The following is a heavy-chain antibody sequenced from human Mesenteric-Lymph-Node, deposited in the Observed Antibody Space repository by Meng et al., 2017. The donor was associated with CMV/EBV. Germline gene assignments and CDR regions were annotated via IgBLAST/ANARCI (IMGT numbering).Heavy chain of an antibody. CDR2: IRYDGKNE. V-gene: IGHV3-30*02. D-gene: IGHD6-6*01. CDR3: AKDRSFQYSSSIPFDY. J-gene: IGHJ4*02. Sequence: GESLKISCAASEFAFSSHGMHWVRQAPGKGLEWVAFIRYDGKNEYHIDSVKGRFTISRDNSKNTLYLQMNSLRAEDTAVYYCAKDRSFQYSSSIPFDYWGQGTLVTVSS. CDR1: EFAFSSHG.